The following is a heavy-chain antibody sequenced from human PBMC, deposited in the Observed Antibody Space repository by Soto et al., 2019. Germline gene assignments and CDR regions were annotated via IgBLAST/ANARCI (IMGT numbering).Heavy chain of an antibody. CDR1: GGSISSGGYY. CDR3: AREVSSSWYPLDY. Sequence: SETLSLTCTVSGGSISSGGYYWSWIRQHPGKGLEWIGYIYYSGSTYYNPSLKSRVTISVDTSKNQFSLKLSSVTAADTVVYYCAREVSSSWYPLDYWGQGTLVTVSS. CDR2: IYYSGST. D-gene: IGHD6-13*01. V-gene: IGHV4-31*03. J-gene: IGHJ4*02.